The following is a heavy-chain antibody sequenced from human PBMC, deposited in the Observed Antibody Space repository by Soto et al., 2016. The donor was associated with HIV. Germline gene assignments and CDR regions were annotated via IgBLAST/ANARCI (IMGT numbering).Heavy chain of an antibody. CDR2: IYNDGST. Sequence: EVQLVESGGGLVQPGGSLRLSCAASGFTVSSNYMSWVRQAPGKGLEWVSIIYNDGSTYYADSVKGRFTISRDNSQNTLYLQMNSLRVEDTAVYYCARHEAVFHHWGQGTLATVSS. CDR3: ARHEAVFHH. J-gene: IGHJ1*01. V-gene: IGHV3-66*04. CDR1: GFTVSSNY. D-gene: IGHD6-19*01.